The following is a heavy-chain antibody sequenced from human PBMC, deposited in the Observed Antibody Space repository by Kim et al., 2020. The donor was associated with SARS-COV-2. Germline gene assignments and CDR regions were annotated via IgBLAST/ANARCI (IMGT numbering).Heavy chain of an antibody. V-gene: IGHV3-7*01. J-gene: IGHJ4*02. CDR3: ARDGTYGVLTY. D-gene: IGHD3-10*01. Sequence: GGSLRLSCAASGFTFSSYWMCWVRQAPGKGLEWVANIKQDGSERYYVDSVKGRFTISRDNAKNSLYLQMNSLRAEDTAVYYCARDGTYGVLTYWGQGTRVSVSS. CDR1: GFTFSSYW. CDR2: IKQDGSER.